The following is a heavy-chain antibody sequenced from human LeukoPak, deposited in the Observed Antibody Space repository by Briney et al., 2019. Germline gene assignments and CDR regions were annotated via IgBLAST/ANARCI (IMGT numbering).Heavy chain of an antibody. CDR2: ISSNGGST. Sequence: GGSLRLSCAASGFTFSSYAMHRVRQAPGKGLEYVSAISSNGGSTYYANSVKGRFTISRDNSKNTLYLQMGSLRAEDMAVYYCARESLDYGDYGWYFDLWGRGTLVTVSS. CDR1: GFTFSSYA. CDR3: ARESLDYGDYGWYFDL. J-gene: IGHJ2*01. V-gene: IGHV3-64*01. D-gene: IGHD4-17*01.